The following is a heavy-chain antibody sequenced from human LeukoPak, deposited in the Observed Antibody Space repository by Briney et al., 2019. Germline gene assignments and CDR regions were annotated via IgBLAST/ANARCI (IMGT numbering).Heavy chain of an antibody. CDR3: ARDSDGGSGSYYTDLYNWFDP. D-gene: IGHD3-10*01. CDR2: INPSGGST. CDR1: GYTFTSYY. Sequence: ASVKVSCKASGYTFTSYYMHWVRQAPRQGLEWMGIINPSGGSTSYAQKFQGRVTMTRDTSTSTVYMELSSLRSEDTAVYYCARDSDGGSGSYYTDLYNWFDPWGQGTLVTVSS. V-gene: IGHV1-46*01. J-gene: IGHJ5*02.